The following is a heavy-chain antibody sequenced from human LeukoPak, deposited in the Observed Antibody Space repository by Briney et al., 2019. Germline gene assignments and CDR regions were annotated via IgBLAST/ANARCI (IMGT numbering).Heavy chain of an antibody. CDR2: IYYSGST. CDR1: GGSISSSSYY. J-gene: IGHJ5*02. Sequence: SETLSLTCTVSGGSISSSSYYWGWIRQPPGKGLEWIGSIYYSGSTYYNPSLKSRVTISVDTSKNQFSLKLSSVTAADTAVYYCARHTAQYQLLWSGGVGANWFDPWGQGTLVTVSS. V-gene: IGHV4-39*01. D-gene: IGHD2-2*01. CDR3: ARHTAQYQLLWSGGVGANWFDP.